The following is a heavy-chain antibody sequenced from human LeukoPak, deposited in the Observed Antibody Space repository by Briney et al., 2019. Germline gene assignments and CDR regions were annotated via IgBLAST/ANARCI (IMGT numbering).Heavy chain of an antibody. V-gene: IGHV1-69*05. J-gene: IGHJ4*02. CDR2: IIPIFGTA. CDR1: GGTFSSYA. CDR3: AKDWEDGDYVY. Sequence: GSSVKVSCKASGGTFSSYAISWVRQAPGQGLEWMGGIIPIFGTANYAQKFQGRVTITTDESTSTAYMELNSLRAEDTAVYYCAKDWEDGDYVYWGQGTLVTVSS. D-gene: IGHD4-17*01.